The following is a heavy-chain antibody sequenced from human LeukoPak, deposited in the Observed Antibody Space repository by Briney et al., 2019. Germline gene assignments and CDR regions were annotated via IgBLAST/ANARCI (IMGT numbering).Heavy chain of an antibody. CDR2: IRSKAYGGTT. J-gene: IGHJ5*02. V-gene: IGHV3-49*04. CDR1: GFTIGDYA. D-gene: IGHD3-3*01. Sequence: PGRSLRLSCTASGFTIGDYAMSWVRQAPGKGLEWVGFIRSKAYGGTTEYAASVKGRFTISRDDSKSIAYLQMNSLKTEDTAVYYCTRDTYYDFWSGYYYPWGQGILVTVSS. CDR3: TRDTYYDFWSGYYYP.